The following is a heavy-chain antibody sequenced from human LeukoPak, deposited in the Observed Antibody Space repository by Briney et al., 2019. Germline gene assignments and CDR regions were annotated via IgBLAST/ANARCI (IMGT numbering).Heavy chain of an antibody. V-gene: IGHV1-2*02. CDR1: GYTFTGYY. J-gene: IGHJ6*02. CDR2: INPNSGGT. CDR3: ARAMSLSVPAAIPYYYYGMDV. Sequence: ASVKVSCKASGYTFTGYYMHWVRQAPGQGLEWMGWINPNSGGTNYAQKFQGRVTMTRETSLSTAYMEMRRLRSDNTAVYYRARAMSLSVPAAIPYYYYGMDVWGQGTTVTVSS. D-gene: IGHD2-2*01.